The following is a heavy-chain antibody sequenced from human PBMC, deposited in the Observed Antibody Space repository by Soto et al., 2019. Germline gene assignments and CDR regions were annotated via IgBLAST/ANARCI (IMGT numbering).Heavy chain of an antibody. V-gene: IGHV3-11*01. CDR2: ISSSGSTI. CDR1: GFTFSDYY. J-gene: IGHJ3*02. D-gene: IGHD4-17*01. CDR3: ARERTTVAFDI. Sequence: PGGSLRLSCAASGFTFSDYYISWIRQAPGKGLEWVSYISSSGSTIYYADSVKGRFTISRDNAKNSLYLQMNSPRAEDTAVYYCARERTTVAFDIWGQGTMVTVSS.